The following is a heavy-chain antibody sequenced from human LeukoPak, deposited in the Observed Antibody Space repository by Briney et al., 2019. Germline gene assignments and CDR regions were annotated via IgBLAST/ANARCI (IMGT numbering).Heavy chain of an antibody. D-gene: IGHD3-10*01. V-gene: IGHV1-2*02. CDR2: INPNSGVT. CDR1: GYTFTGYF. J-gene: IGHJ4*02. Sequence: ASVKVSCKASGYTFTGYFMHWVRQAPGQGLEWMGWINPNSGVTNYAQKFRGRVTLTRDTSINTAYMEVNTMTSDDTAVYYCARDRDKYGAGPFDYWGQGSLVIVSS. CDR3: ARDRDKYGAGPFDY.